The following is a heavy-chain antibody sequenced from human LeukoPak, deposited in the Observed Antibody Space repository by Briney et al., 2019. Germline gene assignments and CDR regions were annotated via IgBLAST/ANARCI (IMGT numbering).Heavy chain of an antibody. CDR2: ISSSGSTI. D-gene: IGHD3-22*01. J-gene: IGHJ4*02. CDR3: ARSPPYYYDSSGYSL. CDR1: GFTFSDYY. V-gene: IGHV3-11*01. Sequence: GGSLRLSCAASGFTFSDYYMSWIRQAPGKGLEWVSYISSSGSTIYYADSVKGRSTISRDNAKNSLHLEMNSLRAEDTAVYYCARSPPYYYDSSGYSLWGQGTLVTVSS.